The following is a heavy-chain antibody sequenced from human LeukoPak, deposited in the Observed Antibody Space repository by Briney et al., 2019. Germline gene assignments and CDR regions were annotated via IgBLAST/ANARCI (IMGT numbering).Heavy chain of an antibody. V-gene: IGHV5-10-1*01. Sequence: GESLKISCKASGYSFTSYWISWVRQMPGKGLEWMGRIDPSDSYTNYSPSFQGHVTISADKSISTAYLQWSSLKASDTAMYYCARHGILTGYYRADAFDIWGQGTMVTVSS. J-gene: IGHJ3*02. CDR3: ARHGILTGYYRADAFDI. CDR2: IDPSDSYT. CDR1: GYSFTSYW. D-gene: IGHD3-9*01.